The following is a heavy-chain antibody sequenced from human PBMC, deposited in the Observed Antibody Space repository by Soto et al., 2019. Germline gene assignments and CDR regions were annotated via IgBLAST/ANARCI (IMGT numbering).Heavy chain of an antibody. CDR2: INSDGSST. J-gene: IGHJ6*03. V-gene: IGHV3-74*01. D-gene: IGHD2-15*01. CDR3: ARDQSFFGCSGGSCYPYYYMDV. Sequence: PGGSLRLSCAASGFTFSSYWMHWVRQAPGKGLVWVSRINSDGSSTSYADSVKGRFTISRDNAKNTLYLQMNSLRAEDTAVYYWARDQSFFGCSGGSCYPYYYMDVWGKGTTVTVSS. CDR1: GFTFSSYW.